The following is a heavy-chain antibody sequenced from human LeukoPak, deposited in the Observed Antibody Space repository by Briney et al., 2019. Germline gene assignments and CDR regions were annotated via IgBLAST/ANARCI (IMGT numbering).Heavy chain of an antibody. CDR1: RFTFSSYA. J-gene: IGHJ2*01. CDR3: AKAIAAPVWYFDL. V-gene: IGHV3-23*01. Sequence: GGSLRLTCAASRFTFSSYAMSWVRQAPGKGLEWVSTISGRGDSTYYADSVKGRFTISRDNSRNTLYLQMNTLRAEDTAVYYCAKAIAAPVWYFDLWGRGTLVTVSS. D-gene: IGHD6-13*01. CDR2: ISGRGDST.